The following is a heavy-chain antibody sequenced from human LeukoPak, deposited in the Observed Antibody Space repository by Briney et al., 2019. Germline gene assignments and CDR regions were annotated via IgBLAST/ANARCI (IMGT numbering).Heavy chain of an antibody. CDR3: ARDTPGYCSSTSCTRGFDY. V-gene: IGHV4-30-2*01. CDR1: GGSISSGGYY. CDR2: IYHSGST. D-gene: IGHD2-2*01. J-gene: IGHJ4*02. Sequence: PSQTLSLTCTVSGGSISSGGYYWSWIRQPPGKGLEWIGYIYHSGSTYYNPSLKSRVTISVDRSKNQFSLKLSSVTAADTAVHYCARDTPGYCSSTSCTRGFDYWGQGTLVTVSS.